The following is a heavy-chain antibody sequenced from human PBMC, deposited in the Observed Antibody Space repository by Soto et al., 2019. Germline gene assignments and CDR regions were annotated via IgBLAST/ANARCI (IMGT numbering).Heavy chain of an antibody. Sequence: FCGSRIRKKQGKGLEWMGYIYYSGTTTNYNPSLKSRVTLSVDTSKNQFSLKLSSVTAADTAVYFCARLGRSYDVPLFAYRVHRTPVTVSS. CDR2: IYYSGTT. CDR1: FC. J-gene: IGHJ4*01. CDR3: ARLGRSYDVPLFAY. D-gene: IGHD1-26*01. V-gene: IGHV4-59*08.